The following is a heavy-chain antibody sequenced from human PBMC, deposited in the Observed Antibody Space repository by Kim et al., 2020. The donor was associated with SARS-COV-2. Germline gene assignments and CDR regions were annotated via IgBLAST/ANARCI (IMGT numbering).Heavy chain of an antibody. J-gene: IGHJ4*02. CDR3: ARGGGSGWPRNPFDY. Sequence: GGSLRLSCAASGFTFSSYWMHWVRQAPGKGLVWVSRINSDGSSTSYADSVKGRFTISRDNAKNTLYLQMNSLRAEDTAVYYCARGGGSGWPRNPFDYWGQGTLVTVSS. V-gene: IGHV3-74*01. CDR2: INSDGSST. CDR1: GFTFSSYW. D-gene: IGHD6-19*01.